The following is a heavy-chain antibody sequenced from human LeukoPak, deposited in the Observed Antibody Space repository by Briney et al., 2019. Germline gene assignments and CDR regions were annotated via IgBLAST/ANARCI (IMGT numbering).Heavy chain of an antibody. D-gene: IGHD4-17*01. J-gene: IGHJ5*02. CDR2: IYNSGST. Sequence: SQTLSLTCTVSGGFISSDGFSWSWIRQPPGKGLEWIGYIYNSGSTYYNPSLRSRVTMSVDRSKNQFSLMLSSVTAADTAVYYCARGDYVGNWFDPWGQGTLVTVSS. V-gene: IGHV4-30-2*01. CDR3: ARGDYVGNWFDP. CDR1: GGFISSDGFS.